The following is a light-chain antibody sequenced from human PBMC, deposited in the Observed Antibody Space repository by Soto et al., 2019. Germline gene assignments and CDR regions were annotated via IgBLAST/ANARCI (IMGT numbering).Light chain of an antibody. CDR2: GAS. J-gene: IGKJ5*01. Sequence: EIVLTQSPRTLSLSPGERVTISCRASQSVSSSYLAWYQQKPGKAPRLLIYGASSRATGIPDRFSGSGSGTDFTLTISRLEPEDFAVYYCQQYNNWPPITFGQGTRLEIK. CDR3: QQYNNWPPIT. CDR1: QSVSSSY. V-gene: IGKV3-20*01.